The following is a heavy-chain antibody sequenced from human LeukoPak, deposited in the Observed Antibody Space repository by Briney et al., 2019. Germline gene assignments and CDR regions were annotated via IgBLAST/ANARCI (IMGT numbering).Heavy chain of an antibody. Sequence: ASVKVSCKASGYTFTSYAMNWVRQAPGQGLEWMGWINTNTGNPTYAQGFTGRFVFSLDTSVSTAYLQISSLKAEDTAVYYCARPQDIVVVPALMGGAFDIWGQGTMVTVSS. D-gene: IGHD2-2*01. V-gene: IGHV7-4-1*02. CDR1: GYTFTSYA. CDR3: ARPQDIVVVPALMGGAFDI. CDR2: INTNTGNP. J-gene: IGHJ3*02.